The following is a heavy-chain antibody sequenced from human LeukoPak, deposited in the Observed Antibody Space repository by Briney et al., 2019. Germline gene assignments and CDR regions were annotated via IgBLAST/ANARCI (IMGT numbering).Heavy chain of an antibody. V-gene: IGHV1-58*02. CDR3: AAVNSGSNFDGFDI. D-gene: IGHD1-26*01. CDR2: IVVGSGNT. Sequence: ASVKVSCKASGFTFTNSAMQWVGQARGQPLEWIGWIVVGSGNTNHAQKFQERVTITRDMSTCTAYMELSSLRSEDTAVYYCAAVNSGSNFDGFDIWGQGTMVTVSS. J-gene: IGHJ3*02. CDR1: GFTFTNSA.